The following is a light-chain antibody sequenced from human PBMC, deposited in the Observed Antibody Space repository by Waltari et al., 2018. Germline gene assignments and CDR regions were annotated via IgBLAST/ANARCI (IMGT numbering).Light chain of an antibody. CDR1: QSVNNK. Sequence: EIVMTQSPATLSVSPGERVTLACRASQSVNNKLAWYQQKPGQAPRLLIYDASTRATGIPTSFSGSESGTEFTITISSLQSEDFAVYYCQQYSDWPLTFGGGTKVEIK. CDR2: DAS. J-gene: IGKJ4*01. CDR3: QQYSDWPLT. V-gene: IGKV3-15*01.